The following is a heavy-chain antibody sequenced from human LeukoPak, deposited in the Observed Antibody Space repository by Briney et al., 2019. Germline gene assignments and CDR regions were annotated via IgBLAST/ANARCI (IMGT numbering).Heavy chain of an antibody. CDR2: IYYSGST. J-gene: IGHJ4*02. CDR1: GGSISSYY. D-gene: IGHD5-12*01. CDR3: ARVWRGYSGYDSPLPY. Sequence: SETLSLTCIVSGGSISSYYWSWIRQPPGKGLDWMGYIYYSGSTNYNPSLKSRVTISVDTSQNQFSLTPSSVTAADTAVYYCARVWRGYSGYDSPLPYWGQGTLVTVSS. V-gene: IGHV4-59*01.